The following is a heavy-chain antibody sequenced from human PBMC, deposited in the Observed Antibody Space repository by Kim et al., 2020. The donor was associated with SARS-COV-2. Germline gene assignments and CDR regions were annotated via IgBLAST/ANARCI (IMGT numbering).Heavy chain of an antibody. V-gene: IGHV3-64D*09. Sequence: GGSLRLSCSASGFTFSSYAMHWVRQAPGKGLEYVSAISSNGGSTYYADSVKGRFTISRDNSKNTLYLQMSSLRAEDTAVYYCVKVRRSSSLVGYFQHWGQGTLVTVSS. D-gene: IGHD6-13*01. CDR3: VKVRRSSSLVGYFQH. CDR2: ISSNGGST. J-gene: IGHJ1*01. CDR1: GFTFSSYA.